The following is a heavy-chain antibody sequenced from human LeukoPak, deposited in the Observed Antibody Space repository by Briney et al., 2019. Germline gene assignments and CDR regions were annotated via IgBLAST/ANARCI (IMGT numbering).Heavy chain of an antibody. CDR2: IYSGGST. CDR1: GFTASRNY. Sequence: GGSLRLSCAASGFTASRNYMSWVGQAPGKGLGWASVIYSGGSTYYADSVKGRFTISRDNSKNTLYLQMNSLRAEDTAVYYCARGVEYSSGWYYFDYWGQGALVTVSS. CDR3: ARGVEYSSGWYYFDY. V-gene: IGHV3-53*01. J-gene: IGHJ4*02. D-gene: IGHD6-19*01.